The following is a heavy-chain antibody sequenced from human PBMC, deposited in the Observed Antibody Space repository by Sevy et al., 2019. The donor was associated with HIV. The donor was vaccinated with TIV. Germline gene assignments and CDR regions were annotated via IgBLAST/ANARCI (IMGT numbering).Heavy chain of an antibody. D-gene: IGHD7-27*01. CDR3: AGCNWGLPYYMDV. J-gene: IGHJ6*03. V-gene: IGHV4-59*01. Sequence: QSQTLSLTCTVSGGSISSYYWSWIRQPPGKGLEWIGYIYYSGSTNYNPSLKSRVTISVDTSKNQFSLKLGSVTAADTAVYYCAGCNWGLPYYMDVWGKGTTVTVSS. CDR1: GGSISSYY. CDR2: IYYSGST.